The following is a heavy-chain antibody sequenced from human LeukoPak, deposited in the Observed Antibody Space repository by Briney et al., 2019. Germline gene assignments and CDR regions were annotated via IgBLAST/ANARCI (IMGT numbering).Heavy chain of an antibody. J-gene: IGHJ4*02. CDR3: AKGKYQLVDY. CDR2: IIPILGIA. CDR1: GGTFSSYA. Sequence: ASVKVSCKASGGTFSSYAISWVRQAPGQGLEWMGRIIPILGIANYAQKFQGRVTMTRDTSTSTVYMELSSLRSEDTAVYYCAKGKYQLVDYWGQGTLVTVSS. D-gene: IGHD2-2*01. V-gene: IGHV1-69*04.